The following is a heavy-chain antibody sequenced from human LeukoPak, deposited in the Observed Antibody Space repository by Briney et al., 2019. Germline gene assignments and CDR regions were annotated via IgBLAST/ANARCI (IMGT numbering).Heavy chain of an antibody. CDR3: ARGFIPAADYFDY. J-gene: IGHJ4*02. CDR2: INHSGST. Sequence: SETLSLTCAVYGGSFSGYYWSWIRQPPGKGLEWIGEINHSGSTNYNPSLKSRATISVDTSKNQFSLKLSSVTAADTAVYYCARGFIPAADYFDYWGQGTLVTVSS. CDR1: GGSFSGYY. V-gene: IGHV4-34*01. D-gene: IGHD6-13*01.